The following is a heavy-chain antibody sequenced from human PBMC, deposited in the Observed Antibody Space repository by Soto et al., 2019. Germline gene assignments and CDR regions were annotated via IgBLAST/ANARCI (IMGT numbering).Heavy chain of an antibody. CDR1: GFTFSSYG. D-gene: IGHD1-26*01. CDR3: ARAPVSGSYTAAFDI. CDR2: IWYDGSNK. J-gene: IGHJ3*02. V-gene: IGHV3-33*01. Sequence: GGSLRLSCAASGFTFSSYGMHWVRQAPGKGLEWVAVIWYDGSNKYYADSVKGRFTISRDNSKNTLYLQMNSLRAEDTAVYYCARAPVSGSYTAAFDIWGQGTMVTVSS.